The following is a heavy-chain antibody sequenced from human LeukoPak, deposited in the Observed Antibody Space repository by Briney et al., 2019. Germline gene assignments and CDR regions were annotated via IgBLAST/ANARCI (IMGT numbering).Heavy chain of an antibody. CDR2: INHSGST. CDR1: GGSFTGYY. Sequence: EPSETLSLTCAVYGGSFTGYYWSWIRQPPGKGLEWIGEINHSGSTNYNPSLKSRVTISVDTSKNQFSLKLSSVTAADTAVYYCARHTHYYDSSGPPVYWGQGTLVTVSS. V-gene: IGHV4-34*01. D-gene: IGHD3-22*01. CDR3: ARHTHYYDSSGPPVY. J-gene: IGHJ4*02.